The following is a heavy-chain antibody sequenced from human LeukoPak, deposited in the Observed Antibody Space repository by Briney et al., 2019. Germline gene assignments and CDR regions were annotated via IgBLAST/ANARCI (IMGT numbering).Heavy chain of an antibody. CDR2: IYYSGNT. CDR1: GGSISSGDYY. CDR3: ARTYSSSWTLFDY. D-gene: IGHD6-13*01. V-gene: IGHV4-30-4*02. Sequence: SETLSLTCTVSGGSISSGDYYWSWIRQPPGKGLEWIGYIYYSGNTNYNPSLKSRVTISVDTSRNQFSLKVTSVTAADTAVYYCARTYSSSWTLFDYWGQGTLVTVSS. J-gene: IGHJ4*02.